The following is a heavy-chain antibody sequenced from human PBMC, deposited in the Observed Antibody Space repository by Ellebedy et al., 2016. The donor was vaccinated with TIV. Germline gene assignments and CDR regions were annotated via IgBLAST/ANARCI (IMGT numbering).Heavy chain of an antibody. CDR2: VNTDTGNP. J-gene: IGHJ5*02. Sequence: ASVKVSCKASGYTFTAYALNWVRQAPGQGLGWMGWVNTDTGNPTYAQGFTGSFVFSFDTSVATAYLQINSLKAEDTAVYYCARDGRGAVMEWFDPWGQGTLVTVSS. V-gene: IGHV7-4-1*02. CDR3: ARDGRGAVMEWFDP. D-gene: IGHD3-10*01. CDR1: GYTFTAYA.